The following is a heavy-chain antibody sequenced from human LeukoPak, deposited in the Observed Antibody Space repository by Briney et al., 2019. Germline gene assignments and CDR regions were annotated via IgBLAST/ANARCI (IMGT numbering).Heavy chain of an antibody. CDR3: ARAGYSSSPNWFDP. CDR1: GYTLTELS. V-gene: IGHV1-18*01. CDR2: ISAYNGNT. Sequence: ASVKVSCKVSGYTLTELSMHWVRQAPGQGLEWMGWISAYNGNTNYAQKLQGRVTMTTDTSTSTAYMELRSLRSDDTAVYYCARAGYSSSPNWFDPWGQGTLVTVSS. D-gene: IGHD6-13*01. J-gene: IGHJ5*02.